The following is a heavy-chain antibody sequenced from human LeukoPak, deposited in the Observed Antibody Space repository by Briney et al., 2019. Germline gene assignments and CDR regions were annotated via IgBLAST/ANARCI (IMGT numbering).Heavy chain of an antibody. CDR3: ARDRRGGSGSYYFDY. D-gene: IGHD3-10*01. V-gene: IGHV1-18*01. CDR1: GGTFSSYA. J-gene: IGHJ4*02. Sequence: ASVKVSCKASGGTFSSYAISWVRQAPGQGLEWMGWISAYNGNTNYAQKLQGRVTMTTDTSTSTAYMELRSLRSDDTAVYYCARDRRGGSGSYYFDYWGQGTLVTVSS. CDR2: ISAYNGNT.